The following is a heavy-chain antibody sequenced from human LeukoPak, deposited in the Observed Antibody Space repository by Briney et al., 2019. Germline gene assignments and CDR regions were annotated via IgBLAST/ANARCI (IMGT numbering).Heavy chain of an antibody. J-gene: IGHJ3*02. CDR3: AKDKRSYYDSSGAFDI. CDR2: ISWNSGSM. Sequence: PGGSLRLSCAASGFTFDDYAMHWVRQAPGKGLEWVSGISWNSGSMGYADSVKGRFTISRDNAKNSLYLQMNSLRAEDTALYYCAKDKRSYYDSSGAFDIWGQGTMVTVSS. V-gene: IGHV3-9*01. D-gene: IGHD3-22*01. CDR1: GFTFDDYA.